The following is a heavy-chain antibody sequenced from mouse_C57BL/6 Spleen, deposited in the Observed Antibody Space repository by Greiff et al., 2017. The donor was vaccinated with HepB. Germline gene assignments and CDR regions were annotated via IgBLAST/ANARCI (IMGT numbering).Heavy chain of an antibody. J-gene: IGHJ1*03. CDR3: ARRGYLHWYFDV. CDR2: IDPSDSYT. Sequence: VQLQESGAELVMPGASVKLSCKASGYTFTSYWMHWVKQRPGQGLEWIGEIDPSDSYTNYNQKFKGKSTLTVDKSSSTAYMQLSSLTSEDSAVYYCARRGYLHWYFDVWGTGTTVTVSS. D-gene: IGHD2-2*01. CDR1: GYTFTSYW. V-gene: IGHV1-69*01.